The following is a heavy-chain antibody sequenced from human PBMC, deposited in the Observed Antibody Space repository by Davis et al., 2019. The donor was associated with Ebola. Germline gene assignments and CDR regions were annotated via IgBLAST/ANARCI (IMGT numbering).Heavy chain of an antibody. Sequence: PGGSLRLSCAASGFTFSSYAMSWVRQAPGKGLEWVSAISGSGGSTYYADSVKGRFTISRDNSKNTLYLQMNSLRAEDTAVYYCAREARGYSYVQNYYFDYWGQGTLVTVSS. D-gene: IGHD5-18*01. CDR1: GFTFSSYA. V-gene: IGHV3-23*01. CDR2: ISGSGGST. CDR3: AREARGYSYVQNYYFDY. J-gene: IGHJ4*02.